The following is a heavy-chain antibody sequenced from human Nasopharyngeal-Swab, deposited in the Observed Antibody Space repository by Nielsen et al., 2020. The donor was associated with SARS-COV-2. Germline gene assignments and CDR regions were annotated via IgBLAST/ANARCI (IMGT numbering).Heavy chain of an antibody. CDR2: IYYSGST. CDR1: GGSISSGGYY. J-gene: IGHJ6*02. Sequence: SETLSLTCTVSGGSISSGGYYWSWIRQHPGKGLEWIGYIYYSGSTYYNPSLKSRVTISVDTSKNQFSLKLSSVTAADTAMYYCARAIAARQYYYYYGMDVWGQGTTVTVSS. D-gene: IGHD6-6*01. CDR3: ARAIAARQYYYYYGMDV. V-gene: IGHV4-31*03.